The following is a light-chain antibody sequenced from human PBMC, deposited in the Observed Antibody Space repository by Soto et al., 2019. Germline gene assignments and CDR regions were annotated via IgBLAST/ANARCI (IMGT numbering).Light chain of an antibody. CDR3: QHYNSYSEA. CDR2: DAS. J-gene: IGKJ1*01. CDR1: HDITSY. Sequence: DIQMTQSPSSLSASVGDRVTITCQASHDITSYLNWYQHKPGKAPKLLIYDASILEAGVPSRFSGSGSGTEFTLTISSLQPDDFATYYCQHYNSYSEAFGQGTKVDIK. V-gene: IGKV1-33*01.